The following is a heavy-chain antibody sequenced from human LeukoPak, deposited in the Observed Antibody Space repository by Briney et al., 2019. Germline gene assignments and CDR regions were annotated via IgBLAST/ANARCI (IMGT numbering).Heavy chain of an antibody. CDR1: VFTFSSYA. D-gene: IGHD5/OR15-5a*01. CDR3: ARAAFYDDFDY. V-gene: IGHV3-23*01. J-gene: IGHJ4*02. CDR2: MSGSGGGT. Sequence: GGSLRLSCAASVFTFSSYAMGWVRQAPGKGLEWVSGMSGSGGGTYYADSVKGRFTISRDNSKNTLYLQLSSLRAEDTAVYYCARAAFYDDFDYWGQGTLVTVSS.